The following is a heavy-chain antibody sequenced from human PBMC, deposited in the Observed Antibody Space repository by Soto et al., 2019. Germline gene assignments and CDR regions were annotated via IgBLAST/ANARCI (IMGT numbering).Heavy chain of an antibody. D-gene: IGHD6-13*01. CDR2: INSDGSTT. CDR1: GFTFSSRW. Sequence: EVRLVESGGGLVQPGGSLRLSCATSGFTFSSRWMQWVRQAPGKGLVWVSFINSDGSTTTYADSVKGRFTISRDNAKATVYLQMSSLRVDDTAVYYCARHSTYTADYWGQGTLVTVSS. CDR3: ARHSTYTADY. V-gene: IGHV3-74*01. J-gene: IGHJ4*02.